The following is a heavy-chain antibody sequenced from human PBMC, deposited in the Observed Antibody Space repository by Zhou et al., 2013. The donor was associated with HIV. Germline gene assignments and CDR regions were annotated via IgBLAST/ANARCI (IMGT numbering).Heavy chain of an antibody. CDR3: ARRGTWGDRFNVIRGGLDV. V-gene: IGHV1-8*01. CDR2: INPSTSHT. Sequence: QVQLVQSGAEVKKPGASVKVSCKASGQGLEWMGWINPSTSHTTYAQNFQGRVTMTRNISINTAYMELNSLRSEDTAVYYCARRGTWGDRFNVIRGGLDVWGQGTTVTVSS. J-gene: IGHJ6*02. D-gene: IGHD1-1*01. CDR1: G.